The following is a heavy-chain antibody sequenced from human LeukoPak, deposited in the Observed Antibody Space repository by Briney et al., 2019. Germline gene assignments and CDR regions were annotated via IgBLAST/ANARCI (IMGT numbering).Heavy chain of an antibody. Sequence: GKSLRLSCAASGFNFTNYGMHWVRQAPGKGLEWVSAISGSGGSTYYADSVKGRFTISRDNSKNTLYLQMNSLRAEDTAVYYCAKGIVVVTAIRPGVSHYYGMDVWGQGTTVTVSS. CDR3: AKGIVVVTAIRPGVSHYYGMDV. D-gene: IGHD2-21*02. V-gene: IGHV3-23*01. J-gene: IGHJ6*02. CDR2: ISGSGGST. CDR1: GFNFTNYG.